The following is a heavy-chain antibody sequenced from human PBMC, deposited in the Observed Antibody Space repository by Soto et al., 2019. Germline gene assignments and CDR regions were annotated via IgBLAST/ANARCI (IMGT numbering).Heavy chain of an antibody. V-gene: IGHV4-39*01. CDR2: IYYRGNA. D-gene: IGHD3-9*01. Sequence: QLQLQESGPGLVKPSETLSLTCSVSDDSINSDKYYWGWIRQPPGKGLEWIGSIYYRGNAYYNPSLQTRVTISLDKSKSQFSLKLNCVTAADSAVYFCARLEGLATISYYFDFWGPGALVTVSS. CDR1: DDSINSDKYY. J-gene: IGHJ4*02. CDR3: ARLEGLATISYYFDF.